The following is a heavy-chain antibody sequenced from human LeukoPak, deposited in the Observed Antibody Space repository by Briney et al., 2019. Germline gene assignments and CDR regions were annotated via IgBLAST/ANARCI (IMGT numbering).Heavy chain of an antibody. D-gene: IGHD6-19*01. V-gene: IGHV1-18*01. CDR1: GYTFTSYG. CDR3: ARGRGQWLARGANWYFDL. J-gene: IGHJ2*01. CDR2: ISAYNGNT. Sequence: GASVKVSCKASGYTFTSYGISWVRQAPGQGLEWMGWISAYNGNTNYAQKFQGRVTMTRNTSISTAYMELSSLRSEDTAVYYCARGRGQWLARGANWYFDLWGRGTLVTVSS.